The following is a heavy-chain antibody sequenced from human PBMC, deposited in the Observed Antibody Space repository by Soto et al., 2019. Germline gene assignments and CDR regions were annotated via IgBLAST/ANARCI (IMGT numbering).Heavy chain of an antibody. J-gene: IGHJ4*02. D-gene: IGHD3-3*01. CDR2: IYYSGST. CDR1: GGSASSGSYY. Sequence: SETQSRSWPVSGGSASSGSYYWRWIRQPPGKGLEWIGYIYYSGSTNYNPSLKSRVTISVDTSKNQFSLKLSSVTAADTAVYYCARTFAGFGVVSYFDYWGQGTLVTVSS. CDR3: ARTFAGFGVVSYFDY. V-gene: IGHV4-61*01.